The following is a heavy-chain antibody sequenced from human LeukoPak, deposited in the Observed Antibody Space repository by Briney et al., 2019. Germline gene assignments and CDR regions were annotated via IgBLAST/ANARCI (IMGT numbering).Heavy chain of an antibody. J-gene: IGHJ4*02. D-gene: IGHD3-10*01. CDR3: AKTLYGSGSYYFDY. CDR1: GGSISSGGYY. V-gene: IGHV4-31*03. Sequence: SETLSLTCTVSGGSISSGGYYWSWIRQHPGKGLEWIGYIYYSGSTYYNPSLKSRVTISVDTSKNQFSLKLSSVTAADTAVYYCAKTLYGSGSYYFDYWGQGTLVTVSS. CDR2: IYYSGST.